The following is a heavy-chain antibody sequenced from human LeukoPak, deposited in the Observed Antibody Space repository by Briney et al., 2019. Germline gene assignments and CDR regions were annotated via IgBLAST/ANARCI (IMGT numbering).Heavy chain of an antibody. J-gene: IGHJ4*02. CDR3: ARGPYSSSWYQNDY. CDR1: GGTFSSYA. D-gene: IGHD6-13*01. CDR2: IIPILGIA. Sequence: ASVKVSCKASGGTFSSYAISWVRQAPGQGREWMGRIIPILGIANYAQKFRGRVTITADESTSTAYMELSSLRSEDTAVYYCARGPYSSSWYQNDYWGQGTLVTVSS. V-gene: IGHV1-69*04.